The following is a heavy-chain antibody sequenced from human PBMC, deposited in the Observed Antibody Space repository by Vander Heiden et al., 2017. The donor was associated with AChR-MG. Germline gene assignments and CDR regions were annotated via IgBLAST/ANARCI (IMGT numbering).Heavy chain of an antibody. Sequence: EVQLVESGGGLVKPGGSLRLSCAAPGLTFSRYSMNWVRQAPGKGLEWVSSISSSSSYIYYADSVKGRFTISRDNAKNSLYLQMNSLRAEDTAVYYCARVVAAAGTPFDYWGQGTLVTVSS. CDR2: ISSSSSYI. J-gene: IGHJ4*02. CDR3: ARVVAAAGTPFDY. CDR1: GLTFSRYS. D-gene: IGHD6-13*01. V-gene: IGHV3-21*01.